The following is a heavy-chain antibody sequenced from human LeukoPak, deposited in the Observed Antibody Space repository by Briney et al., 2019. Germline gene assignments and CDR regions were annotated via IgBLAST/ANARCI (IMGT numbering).Heavy chain of an antibody. D-gene: IGHD2-21*02. CDR3: AREAYCGGDCYEGWFDP. CDR2: IYHSGST. V-gene: IGHV4-38-2*02. CDR1: GYSISSGYY. Sequence: PSETLSLTCTVSGYSISSGYYWGWIRQPPGKGLEWIGSIYHSGSTYYNPSLKSRVTISVDTSKNQFSLKLSSVTAADTAVYYCAREAYCGGDCYEGWFDPWGQGTLVTVSS. J-gene: IGHJ5*02.